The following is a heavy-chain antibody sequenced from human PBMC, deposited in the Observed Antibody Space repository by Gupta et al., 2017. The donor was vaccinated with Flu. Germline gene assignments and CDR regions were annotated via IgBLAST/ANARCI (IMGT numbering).Heavy chain of an antibody. CDR3: AHSLYEVDVTYTGYDRHYFDY. CDR2: IYWNDRK. D-gene: IGHD5-12*01. CDR1: GFSLSTSAVG. J-gene: IGHJ4*02. Sequence: ESGPTLVKAKQTLTLTCTFSGFSLSTSAVGVGWIRQPPGKALEWLALIYWNDRKRYSPSLKSRLTITKDTSKNQVVLTMTNMDPVDTATYYCAHSLYEVDVTYTGYDRHYFDYWGQGTLVTVSS. V-gene: IGHV2-5*01.